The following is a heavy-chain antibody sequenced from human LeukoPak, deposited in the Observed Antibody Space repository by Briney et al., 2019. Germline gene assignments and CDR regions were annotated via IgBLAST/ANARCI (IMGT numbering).Heavy chain of an antibody. Sequence: SGGSLRLSCAASGFTFSSYSMNWVRQAPGKGLEWVSSISSSSYIYYADSVKGRFTISRDNAKNSLYLQMNSLRAEDTAVYYCARDLDSSSWSVYWGQGTLVTVSP. CDR3: ARDLDSSSWSVY. D-gene: IGHD6-13*01. CDR2: ISSSSYI. J-gene: IGHJ4*02. V-gene: IGHV3-21*01. CDR1: GFTFSSYS.